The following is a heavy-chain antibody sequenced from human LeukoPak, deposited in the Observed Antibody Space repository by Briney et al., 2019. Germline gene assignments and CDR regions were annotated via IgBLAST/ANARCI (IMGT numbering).Heavy chain of an antibody. J-gene: IGHJ6*04. CDR2: INHSGST. CDR1: GVSFSGYY. D-gene: IGHD3-10*01. V-gene: IGHV4-34*01. CDR3: ARGRLLWFGELFNGMDV. Sequence: PSETLSLTCAVYGVSFSGYYWSWVRQPPGKGLEWVGEINHSGSTNYNPSLKSRVTISVDTSKNQFSLKLSSVTAADTAVYYCARGRLLWFGELFNGMDVWGKGTTVTVSS.